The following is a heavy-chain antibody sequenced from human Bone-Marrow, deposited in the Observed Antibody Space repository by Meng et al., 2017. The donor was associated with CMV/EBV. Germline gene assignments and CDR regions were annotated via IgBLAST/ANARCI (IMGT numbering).Heavy chain of an antibody. V-gene: IGHV4-4*07. CDR1: GASIKNYN. CDR2: IQVIGHT. Sequence: VQIQESGPGLGKPSDTLSLTCNVSGASIKNYNWNWVRQPAGQGLEWIGLIQVIGHTVYNPSLKSRVTVSLDASKSQFSLTLNSVTAADTATYYCAGSRPGGGACDYWGQGNLVTVSS. J-gene: IGHJ4*02. CDR3: AGSRPGGGACDY. D-gene: IGHD3-16*01.